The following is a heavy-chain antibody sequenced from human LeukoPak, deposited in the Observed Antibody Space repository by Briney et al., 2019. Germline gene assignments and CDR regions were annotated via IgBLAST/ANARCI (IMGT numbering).Heavy chain of an antibody. CDR1: GFTFTGYG. CDR2: ITAGGGSI. V-gene: IGHV3-23*01. Sequence: PGGSLRLSCAASGFTFTGYGMSWVRQAPGKGLEWVSGITAGGGSIYYADSVKGRFSTSRDNSKDTLFLQMNSLRAEDTAVYYCATSTGYSSSWQPPNDYWGQGTLVTVSS. CDR3: ATSTGYSSSWQPPNDY. D-gene: IGHD6-13*01. J-gene: IGHJ4*02.